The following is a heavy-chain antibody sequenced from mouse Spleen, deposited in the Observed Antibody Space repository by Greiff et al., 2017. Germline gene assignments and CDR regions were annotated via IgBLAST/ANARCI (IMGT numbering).Heavy chain of an antibody. CDR3: TRFYYGNPYYFDY. Sequence: VQLQQSGAELVRPGASVTLSCKASGYTFTDYEMHWVKQTPVHGLEWIGAIDPETGGTAYNQKFKGKAILTADKSSSTAYMELRSLTSEDSAVYYCTRFYYGNPYYFDYWGQGTTLTVSS. V-gene: IGHV1-15*01. J-gene: IGHJ2*01. CDR2: IDPETGGT. CDR1: GYTFTDYE. D-gene: IGHD2-1*01.